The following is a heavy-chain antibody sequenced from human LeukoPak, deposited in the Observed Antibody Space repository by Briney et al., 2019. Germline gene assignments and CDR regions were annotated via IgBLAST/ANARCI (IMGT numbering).Heavy chain of an antibody. CDR1: AYTFTSYG. Sequence: ASVKVSCKASAYTFTSYGVSWVRQAPGQGLEWMGWISGSNGNTNYAQKLQGRVTMTTDTSTSTAYMELRSLRSDNTAVYYCATYPLFDSNNWHYYFDHWGQGTLLTVSS. J-gene: IGHJ4*02. D-gene: IGHD1-1*01. CDR2: ISGSNGNT. V-gene: IGHV1-18*01. CDR3: ATYPLFDSNNWHYYFDH.